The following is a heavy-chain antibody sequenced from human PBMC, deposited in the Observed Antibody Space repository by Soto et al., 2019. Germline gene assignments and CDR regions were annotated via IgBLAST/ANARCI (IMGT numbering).Heavy chain of an antibody. CDR2: IMPLYAKP. CDR1: GGTFNTYT. V-gene: IGHV1-69*01. J-gene: IGHJ6*02. CDR3: ASLNNWSSGDGRIDV. D-gene: IGHD1-26*01. Sequence: QVQLVQSGAEVKKAGSSVKVSCKASGGTFNTYTISWVRQVPGQGLEWMGGIMPLYAKPTYAQPFLGRLTIAADEHTSTVYMELSSLRSEDTALYFCASLNNWSSGDGRIDVWGRGTAVSVSS.